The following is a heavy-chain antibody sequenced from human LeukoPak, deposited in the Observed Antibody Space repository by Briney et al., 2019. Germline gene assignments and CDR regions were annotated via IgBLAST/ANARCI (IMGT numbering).Heavy chain of an antibody. J-gene: IGHJ4*02. CDR2: IIPIFGTA. CDR1: GGTFSSYA. V-gene: IGHV1-69*05. Sequence: SVKVSCKASGGTFSSYAISWVRQAPGQGLEWMGGIIPIFGTANYAQKFQGRVTITTDESTSTAYMELSSLRSEDTAVYYCARGGSWGTYYFDYWGQGTLVTVSS. CDR3: ARGGSWGTYYFDY. D-gene: IGHD2-15*01.